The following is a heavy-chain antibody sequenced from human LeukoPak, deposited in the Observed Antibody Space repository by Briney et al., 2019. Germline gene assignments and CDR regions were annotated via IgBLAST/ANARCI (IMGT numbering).Heavy chain of an antibody. CDR3: ARGRLGGFDS. V-gene: IGHV1-8*01. J-gene: IGHJ4*02. D-gene: IGHD6-25*01. CDR2: MNPDSGDT. Sequence: ASVTVSFTGSGYSFTNYNINWVRQAGGQGGEGLGEMNPDSGDTVDGQRFRGRVTLTRDTSMMTAYMEIHNLRSEDTAVYYCARGRLGGFDSWGQGTLVTVSS. CDR1: GYSFTNYN.